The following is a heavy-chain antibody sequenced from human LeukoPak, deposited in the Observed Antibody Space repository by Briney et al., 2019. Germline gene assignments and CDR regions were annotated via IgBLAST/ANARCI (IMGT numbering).Heavy chain of an antibody. J-gene: IGHJ4*02. CDR2: ISGSGGST. CDR1: GFTFSSYA. CDR3: AKEVIVGVSFDS. V-gene: IGHV3-23*01. D-gene: IGHD1-26*01. Sequence: GGSLRLSCAASGFTFSSYAMSWVRQAPGKGLEWIAAISGSGGSTYYVDSVKGRFTISRDNSKNTLYLQMNSLRAEDTAVYYCAKEVIVGVSFDSWGQGTLVTVSS.